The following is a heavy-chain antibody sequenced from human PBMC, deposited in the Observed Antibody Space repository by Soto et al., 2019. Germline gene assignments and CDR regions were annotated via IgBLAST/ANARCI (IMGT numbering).Heavy chain of an antibody. J-gene: IGHJ4*02. CDR1: GFTFNNYA. CDR2: ISATGGST. CDR3: AKDRLAGNFDY. V-gene: IGHV3-23*01. Sequence: GGSLRLSCAASGFTFNNYAMNWVRQAPGKGLEWVATISATGGSTYYADSVKGRFTISRDNSKNTLYLQMNGLRVEGTAVYYCAKDRLAGNFDYWGQGTQVTVSS.